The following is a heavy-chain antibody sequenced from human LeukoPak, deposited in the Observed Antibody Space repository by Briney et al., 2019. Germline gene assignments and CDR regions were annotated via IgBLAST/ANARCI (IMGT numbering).Heavy chain of an antibody. Sequence: PGGSLRLSCAASGFTFSSYSMNWVRQAPGKGLEWVSSISSSSSYIYYADSVKGRFTISRDNAKNSLYLQMNSLIAEDTAVYYCARGFSSLFDYWGQGTLVTVSS. D-gene: IGHD6-13*01. CDR3: ARGFSSLFDY. CDR1: GFTFSSYS. V-gene: IGHV3-21*01. CDR2: ISSSSSYI. J-gene: IGHJ4*02.